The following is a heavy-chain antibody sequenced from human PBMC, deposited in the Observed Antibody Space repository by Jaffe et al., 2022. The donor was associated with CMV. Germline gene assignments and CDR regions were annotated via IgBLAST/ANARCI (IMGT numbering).Heavy chain of an antibody. Sequence: EVQLVQSGAEVKKPGESLKISCKGSGYSFTSYWIGWVRQMPGKGLEWMGIIYPGDSDTRYSPSFQGQVTISADKSISTAYLQWSSLKASDTAMYYCARHSGYCSSTSCYSYYGMDVWGQGTTVTVSS. D-gene: IGHD2-2*01. J-gene: IGHJ6*02. CDR3: ARHSGYCSSTSCYSYYGMDV. V-gene: IGHV5-51*01. CDR1: GYSFTSYW. CDR2: IYPGDSDT.